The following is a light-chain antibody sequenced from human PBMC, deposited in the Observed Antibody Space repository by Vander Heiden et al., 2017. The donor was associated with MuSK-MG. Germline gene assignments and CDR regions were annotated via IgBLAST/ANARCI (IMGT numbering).Light chain of an antibody. CDR2: AAS. CDR1: QGIRSY. V-gene: IGKV1-9*01. J-gene: IGKJ2*01. CDR3: QQVNSYPYT. Sequence: DIQLTQSPSFLSASVGDRVTITCRASQGIRSYLAWYQQSPGKAPKYLIYAASTLQSGVPSRFSGSGSGTEFTLTISSLQPEDFATYYCQQVNSYPYTFGQGTKLEIK.